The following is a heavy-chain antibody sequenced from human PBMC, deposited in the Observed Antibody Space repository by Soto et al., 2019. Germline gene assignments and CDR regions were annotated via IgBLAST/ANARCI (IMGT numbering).Heavy chain of an antibody. J-gene: IGHJ4*02. D-gene: IGHD6-19*01. V-gene: IGHV4-31*03. Sequence: QVQLQESGPGLVKPSQTLSLTCTVSGGSISSGGYYWSWIRQHPGKGLEWIGYIDYSGSTYYNPSLKSRVTISVDTSTNQLYLKLSSVTAADTAVYYCARDGIDGRPGYSSGWRVVDYWGQGTLVTVSS. CDR3: ARDGIDGRPGYSSGWRVVDY. CDR2: IDYSGST. CDR1: GGSISSGGYY.